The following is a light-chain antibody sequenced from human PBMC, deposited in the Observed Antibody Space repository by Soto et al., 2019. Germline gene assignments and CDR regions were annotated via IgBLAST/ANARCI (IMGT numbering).Light chain of an antibody. V-gene: IGLV9-49*01. J-gene: IGLJ2*01. CDR3: GADHGSGSSFV. CDR1: SFYSVYK. CDR2: VGTGGIVG. Sequence: QSVLTQPPSTSASLGASVTLTCTLGSFYSVYKVDWYQQRPGKGPRFVMRVGTGGIVGSKGDGIPDRFSVAGSGLNRYLTIKNIQEEDESDYHCGADHGSGSSFVFGGGTKVTVL.